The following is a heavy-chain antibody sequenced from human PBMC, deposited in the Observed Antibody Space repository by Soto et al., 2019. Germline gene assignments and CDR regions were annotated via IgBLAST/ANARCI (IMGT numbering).Heavy chain of an antibody. CDR2: INPKSGGT. CDR3: ARGDSTDCSNGVCSFFYNHDMDV. V-gene: IGHV1-2*04. J-gene: IGHJ6*02. CDR1: GYSFTDYH. Sequence: GASVKVSCKASGYSFTDYHIHWVRQAPGQGLEWLGRINPKSGGTSTAQKFQGWVTMTTDTSISTASMELTGLTSDDTAIYYCARGDSTDCSNGVCSFFYNHDMDVWGRGTTVTVSS. D-gene: IGHD2-8*01.